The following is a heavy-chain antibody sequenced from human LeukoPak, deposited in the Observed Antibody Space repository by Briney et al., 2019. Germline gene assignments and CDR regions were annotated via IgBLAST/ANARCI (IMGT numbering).Heavy chain of an antibody. V-gene: IGHV4-30-2*01. CDR3: ARDSRGIAVAIPFPNWYFDL. Sequence: PSETLSLTCAVSGGSISSGGYSWSWIRQPPGKGLEWIGYIYHSGSTYYNPSLKSRVTISVDRSKNQFSLKLSSVTAADTAVYYCARDSRGIAVAIPFPNWYFDLWGRGTLVTVSS. CDR1: GGSISSGGYS. J-gene: IGHJ2*01. CDR2: IYHSGST. D-gene: IGHD6-19*01.